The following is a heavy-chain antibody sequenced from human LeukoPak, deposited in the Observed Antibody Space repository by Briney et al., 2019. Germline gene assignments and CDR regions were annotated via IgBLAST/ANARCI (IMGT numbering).Heavy chain of an antibody. D-gene: IGHD1-26*01. J-gene: IGHJ4*02. CDR1: GGSIRNYY. CDR2: IYYGGST. CDR3: ARGYSGSLHYFDY. Sequence: SETLSLTCTVSGGSIRNYYWSWIRQPPGKGLEWIGYIYYGGSTNYNPSLKSRVTISVDKSKNQFSLKLSSVTAADTAVYYCARGYSGSLHYFDYWGQGTLVTVSS. V-gene: IGHV4-59*01.